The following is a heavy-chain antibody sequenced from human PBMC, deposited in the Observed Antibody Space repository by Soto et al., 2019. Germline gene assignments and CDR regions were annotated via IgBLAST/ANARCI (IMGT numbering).Heavy chain of an antibody. Sequence: ASGKVSCKASGLAFPIDDIIWVRQTIGQGLEFMGWMNPSGRNTGYAQKFQGRATFTWNTPTSTAYMDLSGLRSEDTAVYYCARYRTKVPVAFDVWGQGTMVNVSS. D-gene: IGHD1-26*01. CDR3: ARYRTKVPVAFDV. J-gene: IGHJ3*01. CDR2: MNPSGRNT. V-gene: IGHV1-8*01. CDR1: GLAFPIDD.